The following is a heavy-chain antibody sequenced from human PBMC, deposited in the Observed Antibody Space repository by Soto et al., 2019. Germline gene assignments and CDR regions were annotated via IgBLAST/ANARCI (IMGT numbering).Heavy chain of an antibody. CDR1: GFTFSSYG. CDR2: ISYDGSNK. V-gene: IGHV3-30*18. CDR3: AKDLDRGSSGRYEVIGY. D-gene: IGHD6-19*01. Sequence: GGSLRLSCAASGFTFSSYGMHWVRQAPGKGLEWVAVISYDGSNKYYADSVKGRFTISRDNSKNTLYLQMNSLRAEDTAVYYCAKDLDRGSSGRYEVIGYWGQGTLVTVSS. J-gene: IGHJ4*02.